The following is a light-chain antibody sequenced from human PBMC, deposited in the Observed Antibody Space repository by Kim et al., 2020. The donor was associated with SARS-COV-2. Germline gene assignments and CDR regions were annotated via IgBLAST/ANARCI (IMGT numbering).Light chain of an antibody. CDR2: YDD. Sequence: QRVTISCSGSSSDIGNNSVNWYQQLPGKAPKLLIYYDDLLPSGVSDRFSGSKSGTSASLAISGLQSEDEADYYCAAWDDSLNGVVFGGGTQLTVL. CDR1: SSDIGNNS. V-gene: IGLV1-36*01. CDR3: AAWDDSLNGVV. J-gene: IGLJ2*01.